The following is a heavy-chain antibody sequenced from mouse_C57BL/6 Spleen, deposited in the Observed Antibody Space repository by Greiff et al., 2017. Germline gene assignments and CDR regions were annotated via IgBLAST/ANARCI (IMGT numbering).Heavy chain of an antibody. CDR1: GYTFTSYW. CDR2: IDPSDSYT. D-gene: IGHD3-1*01. J-gene: IGHJ2*01. CDR3: ARRGHSTGDY. Sequence: QVQLQQPGAELVKPGASVKLSCKASGYTFTSYWMQWVKQRPGQGLEWIGEIDPSDSYTNYNQKFKGKATLTVDTSSSTAYMQLSSLTSEDSAVYYCARRGHSTGDYWGQGTTLTVSS. V-gene: IGHV1-50*01.